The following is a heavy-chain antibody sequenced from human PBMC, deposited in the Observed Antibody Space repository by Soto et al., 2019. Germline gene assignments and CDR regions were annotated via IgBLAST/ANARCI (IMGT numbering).Heavy chain of an antibody. Sequence: EVQLVESGGGLVKPGGSLRLSCAASGFTFSSYSMNWVRQAPGKGLEWVSSISSSSSYIYYADSVKGRFTISRDNAKNSLYLQMNSLRAEDTAVYYCASPSDGYRFDAGDAFDIWGQGTMVTVSS. V-gene: IGHV3-21*01. CDR3: ASPSDGYRFDAGDAFDI. CDR1: GFTFSSYS. D-gene: IGHD5-12*01. CDR2: ISSSSSYI. J-gene: IGHJ3*02.